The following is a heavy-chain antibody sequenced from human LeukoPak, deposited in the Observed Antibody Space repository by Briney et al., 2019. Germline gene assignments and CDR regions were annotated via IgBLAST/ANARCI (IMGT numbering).Heavy chain of an antibody. CDR2: VNDGGDNT. CDR1: GFTFSSYA. D-gene: IGHD6-19*01. Sequence: PGGSLRFSCSASGFTFSSYAMSWVRQAPGKGLEWVSSVNDGGDNTYYADYLRGRFTVSRDNSRNTLWLQMNSLRAEDTAIYYCAKARGTTGWLPYFDYWGQGALVTVSS. CDR3: AKARGTTGWLPYFDY. V-gene: IGHV3-23*01. J-gene: IGHJ4*02.